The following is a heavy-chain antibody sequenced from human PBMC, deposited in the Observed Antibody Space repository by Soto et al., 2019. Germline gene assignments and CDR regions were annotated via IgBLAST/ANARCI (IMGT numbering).Heavy chain of an antibody. CDR2: IWNDGSST. CDR1: GFTFRSYG. CDR3: SRYLSGPGCRMDV. D-gene: IGHD3-10*01. J-gene: IGHJ6*02. Sequence: QVQLVESGGGVVQPGRSLRLSCAASGFTFRSYGMHWVRQAPGKGLEWVAVIWNDGSSTYYVNSEKGRFTISRDNSKNTLYLQMNSLRAEEVAFVYCSRYLSGPGCRMDVWGHGTTVTVSS. V-gene: IGHV3-33*01.